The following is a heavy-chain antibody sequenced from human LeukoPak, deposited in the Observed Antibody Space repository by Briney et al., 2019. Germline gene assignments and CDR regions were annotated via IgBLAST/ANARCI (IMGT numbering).Heavy chain of an antibody. V-gene: IGHV4-59*01. J-gene: IGHJ6*03. CDR1: GGSISSYY. Sequence: SETLSPTCTVSGGSISSYYWSWIRRPPGKGLEWIGYIYYSGSTNYNPSLKSRVTISVDTSKNQFSLKLSSVTAADTAVYYCARETSQKGAHYMDVWGKGTTVTISS. CDR3: ARETSQKGAHYMDV. CDR2: IYYSGST. D-gene: IGHD3-16*01.